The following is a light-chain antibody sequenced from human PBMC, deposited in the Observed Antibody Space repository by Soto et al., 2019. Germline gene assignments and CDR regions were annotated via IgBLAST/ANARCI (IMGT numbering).Light chain of an antibody. CDR1: SSNIGAGYD. J-gene: IGLJ2*01. CDR3: YSYDSSLSGSVV. Sequence: QSVLTQPPSVSGAPGQRVTISCTGSSSNIGAGYDVHWYQQLPGTAPKLLIYGNSNRPSGVPDRFSGSKSGTSASLAITGLQAEDEADYYCYSYDSSLSGSVVFGGGTKLTVL. V-gene: IGLV1-40*01. CDR2: GNS.